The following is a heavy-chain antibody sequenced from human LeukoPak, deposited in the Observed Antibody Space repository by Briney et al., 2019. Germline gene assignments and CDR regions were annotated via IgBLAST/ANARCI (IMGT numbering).Heavy chain of an antibody. CDR3: ARVHSGYDWSPTYYYYGMDV. D-gene: IGHD5-12*01. CDR2: IIPILGIA. V-gene: IGHV1-69*04. Sequence: GASVKVSCKASGGTFSSYAISWVRQAPGQGLEWMGRIIPILGIANYAQKFQGRVTITADKSTSTAYMELSSLRSEDTAVYYCARVHSGYDWSPTYYYYGMDVWGQGTTVTVSS. CDR1: GGTFSSYA. J-gene: IGHJ6*02.